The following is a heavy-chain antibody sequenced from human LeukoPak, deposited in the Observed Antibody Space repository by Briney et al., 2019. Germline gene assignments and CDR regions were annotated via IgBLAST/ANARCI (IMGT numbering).Heavy chain of an antibody. V-gene: IGHV4-61*02. Sequence: SETLSLTCTVSGGSISSGSYYWSWIRQPAGKGLEWIGRIYTSGSTNYNPSLKSRVTISVDTSKNQFSLKLSSVTAADTAVYYCARGGYSSSRAHFDYWGQGTLVTVSS. D-gene: IGHD6-13*01. CDR2: IYTSGST. CDR1: GGSISSGSYY. CDR3: ARGGYSSSRAHFDY. J-gene: IGHJ4*02.